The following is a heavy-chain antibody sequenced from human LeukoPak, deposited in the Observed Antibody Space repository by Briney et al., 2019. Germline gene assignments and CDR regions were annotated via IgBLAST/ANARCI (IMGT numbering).Heavy chain of an antibody. V-gene: IGHV1-2*06. CDR1: GYTFTGYY. D-gene: IGHD3-3*01. J-gene: IGHJ4*02. Sequence: ASVKVSCKASGYTFTGYYMHWVRQAPGQGLEWMGRINPNSGGTNYAQKFQGRVTMTRDTSTSTVYMELSSLRSEDTAVYYCARETNDFWSGYNYWGQGTLVTVSS. CDR2: INPNSGGT. CDR3: ARETNDFWSGYNY.